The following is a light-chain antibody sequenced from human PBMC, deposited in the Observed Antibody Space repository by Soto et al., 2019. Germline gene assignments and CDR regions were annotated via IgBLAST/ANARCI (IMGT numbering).Light chain of an antibody. Sequence: EIVLTQSQATLSLSPGERATRSCSVSQGVCSYLAWYQQKPGQAPRLLIYDASNRATGIPARFSGSGSGTDFTLTISSLEPEDFAVYYCQQRSNWPTWTFGQGTKVDIK. V-gene: IGKV3-11*01. CDR3: QQRSNWPTWT. J-gene: IGKJ1*01. CDR1: QGVCSY. CDR2: DAS.